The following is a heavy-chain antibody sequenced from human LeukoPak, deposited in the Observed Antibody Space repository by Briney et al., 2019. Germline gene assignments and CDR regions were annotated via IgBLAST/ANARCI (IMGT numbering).Heavy chain of an antibody. CDR1: GFTFSSYG. CDR3: AKVRIGGYSYGIDY. D-gene: IGHD5-18*01. V-gene: IGHV3-30*18. J-gene: IGHJ4*02. Sequence: GGSLRLSCAASGFTFSSYGMHWVRQAPGKGLEWVAVISYDGSNKFYADSVKGRFTFSRDNSKNTLYLQMNSLGAEDTAVYYCAKVRIGGYSYGIDYWGQGTLVTVSS. CDR2: ISYDGSNK.